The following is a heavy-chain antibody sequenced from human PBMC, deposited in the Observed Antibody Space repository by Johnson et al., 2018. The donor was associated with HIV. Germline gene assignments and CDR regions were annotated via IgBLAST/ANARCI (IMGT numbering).Heavy chain of an antibody. CDR1: GFTFSSYG. Sequence: QVKLVESGGGVVQPGGSLRLSCAASGFTFSSYGMHWVRQAPGKGLEWVAFIRYDGSNKYYADSLKGRFTISRDNSKNTLYLQMNSLRAEDTAVYYCARSQYPGTRDAFDIWGQGTMVTVSS. J-gene: IGHJ3*02. D-gene: IGHD1-1*01. V-gene: IGHV3-30*02. CDR2: IRYDGSNK. CDR3: ARSQYPGTRDAFDI.